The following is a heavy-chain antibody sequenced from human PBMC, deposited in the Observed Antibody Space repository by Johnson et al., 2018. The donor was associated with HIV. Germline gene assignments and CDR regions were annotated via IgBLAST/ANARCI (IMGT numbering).Heavy chain of an antibody. J-gene: IGHJ3*02. CDR2: ISGSGGNT. V-gene: IGHV3-23*04. CDR3: EKASHYDSSGNPSDAFDI. D-gene: IGHD3-22*01. Sequence: MLLVESGGGLVQPGGSLRLSCAASGFTFNTYAMSWVRQAPGKGLEWVSSISGSGGNTFYADSVRGRFTISRDNSQNTLYLQMKTLRAEDTAVYYCEKASHYDSSGNPSDAFDIWGQGTMVTVSS. CDR1: GFTFNTYA.